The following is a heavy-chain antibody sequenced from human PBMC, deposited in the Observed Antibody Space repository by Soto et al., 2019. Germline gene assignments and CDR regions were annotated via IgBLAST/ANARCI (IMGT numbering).Heavy chain of an antibody. CDR3: ARGILRYFDWLPTSAAAADY. D-gene: IGHD3-9*01. CDR2: INHSGST. J-gene: IGHJ4*02. V-gene: IGHV4-34*01. CDR1: GGSFSGYY. Sequence: PSETLSLTCAVYGGSFSGYYWSWIRQPPGKGLEWIGEINHSGSTNYNPSLKSRVTISVDTSKNQFSLKLSSVTAADTAVYYCARGILRYFDWLPTSAAAADYWGQGTLVTVSS.